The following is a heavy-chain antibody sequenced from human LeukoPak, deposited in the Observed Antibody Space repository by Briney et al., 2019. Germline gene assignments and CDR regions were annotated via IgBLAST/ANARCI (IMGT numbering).Heavy chain of an antibody. CDR2: TYYRSKWFT. Sequence: SQTLSLTCAISGDSVSSTSAAWNWIRQSPSRGLEWLGRTYYRSKWFTDYAVSVKGRITITPDTPENHFSLQLNAVTPEDTAVYYCARSNSGYSSGWYFDYWGQGTLVTVSS. D-gene: IGHD6-19*01. CDR1: GDSVSSTSAA. V-gene: IGHV6-1*01. CDR3: ARSNSGYSSGWYFDY. J-gene: IGHJ4*02.